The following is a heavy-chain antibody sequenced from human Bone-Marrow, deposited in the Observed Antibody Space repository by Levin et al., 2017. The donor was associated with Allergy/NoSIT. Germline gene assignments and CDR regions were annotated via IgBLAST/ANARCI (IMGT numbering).Heavy chain of an antibody. Sequence: PGESLKISCAASGFTFSSYAMHWVRQAPGKGLEWVAVISYDGSNKYYADSVKGRFTISRDNSKNTLYLQMNSLRAEDTAVYYCARDRLTMVRGVIDGMDGWGQGTTVTVSS. V-gene: IGHV3-30-3*01. CDR3: ARDRLTMVRGVIDGMDG. CDR1: GFTFSSYA. D-gene: IGHD3-10*01. CDR2: ISYDGSNK. J-gene: IGHJ6*02.